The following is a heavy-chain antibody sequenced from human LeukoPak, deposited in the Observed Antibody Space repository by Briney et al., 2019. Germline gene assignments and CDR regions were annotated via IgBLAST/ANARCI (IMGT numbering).Heavy chain of an antibody. CDR1: ALTFSSSW. D-gene: IGHD2-2*01. Sequence: TLRLSCAASALTFSSSWMSLVRQAPGKGLDWVANIKQDGSEKYYVDSVKSRFTISRDNAKNSLYLQMNSLRAKDTAVYYCARVPGAYLSSAFDIWGQGTMVTVSS. V-gene: IGHV3-7*03. CDR3: ARVPGAYLSSAFDI. J-gene: IGHJ3*02. CDR2: IKQDGSEK.